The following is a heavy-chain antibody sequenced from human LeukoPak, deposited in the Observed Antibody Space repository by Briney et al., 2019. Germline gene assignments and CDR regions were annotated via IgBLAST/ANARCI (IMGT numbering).Heavy chain of an antibody. D-gene: IGHD3-9*01. CDR2: ISGSGGRT. V-gene: IGHV3-23*01. Sequence: GGSLRLSCAASGFAFSSYAMSWVRQAPGKGLEWVSAISGSGGRTYYADSVKGRFTISRDSSKNTLYLQMNSLRAEDTAVYYCAKVRYFDWLSPFNWFDPWGQGTLVTVSS. CDR1: GFAFSSYA. J-gene: IGHJ5*02. CDR3: AKVRYFDWLSPFNWFDP.